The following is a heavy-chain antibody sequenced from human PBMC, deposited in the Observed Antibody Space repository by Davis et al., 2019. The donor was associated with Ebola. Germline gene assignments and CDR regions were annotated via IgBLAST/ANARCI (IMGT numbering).Heavy chain of an antibody. V-gene: IGHV4-34*10. J-gene: IGHJ4*02. Sequence: SETLSLTCAVYGGSFSGYYWSWLRQPPGKGLEWIGYIYYSGITNYNPSLKSRVTMFVDTSKNQFSLLLSSVTAADTAVYYCATTDPEQLWFRFDSWGQGTLVTVSS. CDR2: IYYSGIT. CDR3: ATTDPEQLWFRFDS. D-gene: IGHD1/OR15-1a*01. CDR1: GGSFSGYY.